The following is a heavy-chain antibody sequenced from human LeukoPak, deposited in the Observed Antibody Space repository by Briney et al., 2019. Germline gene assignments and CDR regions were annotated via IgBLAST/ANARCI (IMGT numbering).Heavy chain of an antibody. J-gene: IGHJ6*02. CDR3: ASQTPGYFDWLLSIYYYYGMDV. V-gene: IGHV1-46*01. CDR2: INPSGGST. Sequence: ASVKVSCKASGYTFTSYHMHWARPAPGQGLEWMGMINPSGGSTSYAQKFQGRVTMTRDTSTSTVYMELSSLRSEDTAVYYCASQTPGYFDWLLSIYYYYGMDVWGQGTTVTVSS. CDR1: GYTFTSYH. D-gene: IGHD3-9*01.